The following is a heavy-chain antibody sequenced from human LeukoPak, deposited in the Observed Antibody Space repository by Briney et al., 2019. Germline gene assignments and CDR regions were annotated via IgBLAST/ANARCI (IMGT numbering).Heavy chain of an antibody. CDR1: GFTFSSYG. CDR2: ISYDGSNK. V-gene: IGHV3-30*18. J-gene: IGHJ4*02. CDR3: ANPLTAY. Sequence: PGGSLRLSCAASGFTFSSYGMHWVRQAPGKGLEWVAVISYDGSNKYYADSVKGRFTISRDNSKNTLYLQMNSLIAEDTAVYYCANPLTAYWGQGTLVTVSS. D-gene: IGHD4/OR15-4a*01.